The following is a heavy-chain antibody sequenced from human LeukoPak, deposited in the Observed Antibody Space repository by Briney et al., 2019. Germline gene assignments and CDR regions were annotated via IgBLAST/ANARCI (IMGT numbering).Heavy chain of an antibody. D-gene: IGHD1-26*01. CDR2: ISSSSSYI. CDR1: GFTFSSYS. J-gene: IGHJ4*02. V-gene: IGHV3-21*01. Sequence: PGGSLRLSCAASGFTFSSYSMNWVRQAPGKGLEWVSSISSSSSYIYYADSVKGRFTISRDNAKNSLYLQMNSLRAEDTAVYYCAKGTLWELPLAPFDYWGQGTLVTVSS. CDR3: AKGTLWELPLAPFDY.